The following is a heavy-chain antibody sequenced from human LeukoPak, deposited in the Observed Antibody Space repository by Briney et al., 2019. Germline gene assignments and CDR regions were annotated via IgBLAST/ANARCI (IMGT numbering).Heavy chain of an antibody. V-gene: IGHV4-59*08. D-gene: IGHD3-22*01. CDR3: ARLQYYYDSSGNSYDAFDI. J-gene: IGHJ3*02. CDR2: IYYSGST. Sequence: PSETLSLTCTVSGGSISSYYWSWIRQPPGKGLEWIGYIYYSGSTNYNPSLKSRVTISVDTSKNQFSLKLSSVTAADTAVYYCARLQYYYDSSGNSYDAFDIWGQGTMVTVSS. CDR1: GGSISSYY.